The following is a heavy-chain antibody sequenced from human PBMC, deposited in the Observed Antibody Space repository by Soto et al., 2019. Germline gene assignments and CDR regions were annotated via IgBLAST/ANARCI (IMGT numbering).Heavy chain of an antibody. V-gene: IGHV3-23*01. CDR2: ISGSGDSK. Sequence: EVQLLESGGGLVQPGGSLRLSCAASGFTFSSYAMNWVRQAPGKGLEWVSTISGSGDSKYYEDSMKGRYTITRDNSKNTLYLRMTGPTAEDTAIYYWAKGAGANHDACDLWGQGTMVTVSS. CDR3: AKGAGANHDACDL. J-gene: IGHJ3*01. CDR1: GFTFSSYA.